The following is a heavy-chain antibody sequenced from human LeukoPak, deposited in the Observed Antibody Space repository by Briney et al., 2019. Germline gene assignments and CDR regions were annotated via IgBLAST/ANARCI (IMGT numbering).Heavy chain of an antibody. CDR3: ARGIRITMMVVVISNWFDP. J-gene: IGHJ5*02. D-gene: IGHD3-22*01. Sequence: SETLSLTCAVYGESFSGYYWSWIRQPPGKGLEWIGEINHGGSANYNPSLKSRVTISVDTSKNQFSLKLSSVTAADTAVYYCARGIRITMMVVVISNWFDPWGQGTLVTVSS. CDR1: GESFSGYY. V-gene: IGHV4-34*01. CDR2: INHGGSA.